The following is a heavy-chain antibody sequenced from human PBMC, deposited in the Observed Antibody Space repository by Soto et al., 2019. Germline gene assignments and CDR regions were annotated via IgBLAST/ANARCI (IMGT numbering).Heavy chain of an antibody. CDR2: ISYDGSNK. V-gene: IGHV3-30-3*01. D-gene: IGHD2-21*02. J-gene: IGHJ4*02. Sequence: GGSLRLSCAASGFTFSSYAMHWVRQAPGKGLEWVAVISYDGSNKYYADSVKGRFTISRDNSKNTLYLQMNSLRAEDTAVYYCARVEHIVVVTAAFDYWGQGTLVTVSS. CDR1: GFTFSSYA. CDR3: ARVEHIVVVTAAFDY.